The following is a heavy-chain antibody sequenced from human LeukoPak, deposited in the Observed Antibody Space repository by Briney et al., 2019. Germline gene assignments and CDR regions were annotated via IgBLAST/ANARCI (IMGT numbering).Heavy chain of an antibody. CDR1: GYTFTSYY. Sequence: ASVKVSCKTSGYTFTSYYIHWLRQAPGQRFEWMGWSDPKSGATKYEHFQGRVTMTRDTSISTAYMELSRLTSEDTAVYYCARAHMVRGVIIRGYNWFDPWGQGTLVTVSS. CDR3: ARAHMVRGVIIRGYNWFDP. CDR2: SDPKSGAT. V-gene: IGHV1-2*02. J-gene: IGHJ5*02. D-gene: IGHD3-10*01.